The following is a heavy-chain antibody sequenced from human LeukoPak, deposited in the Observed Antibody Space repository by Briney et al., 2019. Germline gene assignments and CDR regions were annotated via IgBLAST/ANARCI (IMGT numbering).Heavy chain of an antibody. V-gene: IGHV4-4*07. CDR1: GGSISSYY. CDR3: ASLATYYYDSSGYYYFDY. D-gene: IGHD3-22*01. J-gene: IGHJ4*02. CDR2: IYTSGST. Sequence: SETLSLTCTVSGGSISSYYWSWIRQPAGKGLEWIGRIYTSGSTNYNPSLKSRVTISVDTSKNQFSLKLSSVTAADTAVYYCASLATYYYDSSGYYYFDYWGQGTLVTVSS.